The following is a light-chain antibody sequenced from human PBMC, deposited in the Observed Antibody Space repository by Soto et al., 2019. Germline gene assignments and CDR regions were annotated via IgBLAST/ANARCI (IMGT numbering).Light chain of an antibody. V-gene: IGKV4-1*01. CDR1: RSVLYSSNNKNY. CDR3: QQYYTTPQT. J-gene: IGKJ2*01. CDR2: WAS. Sequence: DIVMTQSPDSLTVSLGERATINCKSSRSVLYSSNNKNYLAWYQQKPGQPPKLLIYWASTRESGVPDRFSGSGSGTAFTLTISSLQAEDVAVYYCQQYYTTPQTFGQGTRLEIK.